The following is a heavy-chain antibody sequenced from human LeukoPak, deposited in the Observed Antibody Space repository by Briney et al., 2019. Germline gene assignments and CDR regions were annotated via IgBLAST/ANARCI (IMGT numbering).Heavy chain of an antibody. J-gene: IGHJ6*02. V-gene: IGHV3-30-3*01. CDR3: ARAAHTTYVLGRYYYAMDV. CDR1: GFTFSSYT. D-gene: IGHD3-10*01. Sequence: GGSLRLSCAASGFTFSSYTMDWVRQAPGKGLEWVARISYAGSNNYYADSVKGRFTISSDNPKNTLYLQMNSLRAEDTAVYYCARAAHTTYVLGRYYYAMDVWGQGTTVPSP. CDR2: ISYAGSNN.